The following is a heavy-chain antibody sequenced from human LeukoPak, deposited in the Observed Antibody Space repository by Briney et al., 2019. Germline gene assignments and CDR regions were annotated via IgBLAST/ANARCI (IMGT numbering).Heavy chain of an antibody. V-gene: IGHV1-8*03. CDR1: GYTFTSYD. CDR3: ARISGTWKGRYFQH. J-gene: IGHJ1*01. Sequence: ASVKVSCKASGYTFTSYDINWVRQATGQGLEWMGWMNPNSGNTGYAQKFQGRVTITRNTSISTAYMELSSLRSEDTAVYYCARISGTWKGRYFQHWGQGTLVTVSS. CDR2: MNPNSGNT. D-gene: IGHD1-7*01.